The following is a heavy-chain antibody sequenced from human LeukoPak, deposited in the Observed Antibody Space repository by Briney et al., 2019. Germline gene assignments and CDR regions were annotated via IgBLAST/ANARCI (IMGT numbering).Heavy chain of an antibody. CDR2: IKSKTDGGTT. CDR1: GFTFSKAW. Sequence: GGSLRLSCAASGFTFSKAWMSWVREAPGKGLEWVGRIKSKTDGGTTDYAAPVKGRFTISRDDSKNTLYLQMNSLKTEDTAVYYCTTLAAAGTDYYFDYWGQGTLVTVSS. V-gene: IGHV3-15*01. D-gene: IGHD6-13*01. CDR3: TTLAAAGTDYYFDY. J-gene: IGHJ4*02.